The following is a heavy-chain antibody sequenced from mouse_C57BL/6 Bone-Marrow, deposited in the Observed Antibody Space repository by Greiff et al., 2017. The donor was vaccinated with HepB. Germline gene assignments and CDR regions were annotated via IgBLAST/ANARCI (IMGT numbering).Heavy chain of an antibody. Sequence: QVQLQQSGAELARPGASVKLSCKASGYTFTSYGISWVKQSTGQGLEWIGEIYPRSGNTYYNEKFKGKATLTADKSSSTAYMELRSLTSEDSAVYFYAREHTTVVFPYCDYWSQGTTRTVST. CDR3: AREHTTVVFPYCDY. CDR2: IYPRSGNT. V-gene: IGHV1-81*01. CDR1: GYTFTSYG. J-gene: IGHJ2*01. D-gene: IGHD1-1*01.